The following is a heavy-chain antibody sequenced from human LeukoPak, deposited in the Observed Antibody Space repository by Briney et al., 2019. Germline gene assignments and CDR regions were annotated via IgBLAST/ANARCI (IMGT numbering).Heavy chain of an antibody. CDR3: ARSRGSSGSYPFDY. J-gene: IGHJ4*02. CDR1: GFTFRDYS. Sequence: GGSLRLSCAASGFTFRDYSMAWVRQAPGKGLECVSYISSSSSTIYYAGSVKGRFTISRDNAKNSLFLQMNSLSAEDTAVYYCARSRGSSGSYPFDYWGQGTLVTVSS. V-gene: IGHV3-48*01. CDR2: ISSSSSTI. D-gene: IGHD1-26*01.